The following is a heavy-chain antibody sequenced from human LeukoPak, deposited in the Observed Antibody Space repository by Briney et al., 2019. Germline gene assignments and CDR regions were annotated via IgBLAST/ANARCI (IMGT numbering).Heavy chain of an antibody. CDR2: ISGNGDST. CDR3: ARDAEGFDY. CDR1: GFSFNTFA. V-gene: IGHV3-23*01. J-gene: IGHJ4*02. Sequence: GGSLRLSCAASGFSFNTFAMGWVRQAPGKGLEWVSVISGNGDSTNYADAVKGRFTISRDSSKNTLFLQMNSLRAEDTAVYYCARDAEGFDYWGQGTLVTVSS.